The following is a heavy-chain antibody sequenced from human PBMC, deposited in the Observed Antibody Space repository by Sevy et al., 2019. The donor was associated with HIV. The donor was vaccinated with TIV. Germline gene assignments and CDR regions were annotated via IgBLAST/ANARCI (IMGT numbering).Heavy chain of an antibody. CDR3: ARLNVYYYDDDGYYTTGNAFDI. CDR2: IYSGDKT. Sequence: GGSLRLSCAASGFSVSDTYMSWVRQAPGKGLEWVSVIYSGDKTYHADSVKGRFTNSRDSSKNTIYFQLNSLRTEDTAVYYCARLNVYYYDDDGYYTTGNAFDIWGQGTMVTVSS. CDR1: GFSVSDTY. J-gene: IGHJ3*02. V-gene: IGHV3-53*01. D-gene: IGHD3-22*01.